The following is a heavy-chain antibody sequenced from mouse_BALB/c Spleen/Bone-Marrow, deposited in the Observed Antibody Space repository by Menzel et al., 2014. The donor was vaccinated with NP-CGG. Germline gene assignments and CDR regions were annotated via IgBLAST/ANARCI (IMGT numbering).Heavy chain of an antibody. CDR2: IDPANGNT. Sequence: VQLQQSGAELVKPGASVKLSCTASGFNIKDTYMHWVKQRPEQGLEWIGRIDPANGNTKYDPKFQGKATITADTSSNTAFLQLSSLASEDAAVYYCAKYGGLRYAMDYWSQGTSVTVSS. J-gene: IGHJ4*01. V-gene: IGHV14-3*02. D-gene: IGHD2-4*01. CDR3: AKYGGLRYAMDY. CDR1: GFNIKDTY.